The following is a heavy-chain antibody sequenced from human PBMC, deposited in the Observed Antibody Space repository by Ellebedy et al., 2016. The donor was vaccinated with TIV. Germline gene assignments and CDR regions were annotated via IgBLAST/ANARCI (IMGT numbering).Heavy chain of an antibody. Sequence: SETLSLXXTVSGGSISSSSYYWGWIRQPPGKGLEWIGSIYYSGSTYYNPSLKSRVTISVDTSKNQFSLKLSSVTAADTDVYYCARAFGLGYTNWFDPWGQGTLVTVSS. CDR1: GGSISSSSYY. CDR2: IYYSGST. V-gene: IGHV4-39*07. D-gene: IGHD5-18*01. J-gene: IGHJ5*02. CDR3: ARAFGLGYTNWFDP.